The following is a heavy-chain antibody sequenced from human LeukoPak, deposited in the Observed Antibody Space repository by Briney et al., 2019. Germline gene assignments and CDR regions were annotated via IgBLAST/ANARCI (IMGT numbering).Heavy chain of an antibody. Sequence: SETLSLTCTVSGGSISSGGYYWSWIRQHPGKGLEWIGYIYYSGSTYYNPSLKSRVTISVDTSKNQFSLKLSSVTAADTAVYYCARGDCSSTSCYGETWGQGTLVTVSS. V-gene: IGHV4-31*03. D-gene: IGHD2-2*01. CDR1: GGSISSGGYY. J-gene: IGHJ5*02. CDR2: IYYSGST. CDR3: ARGDCSSTSCYGET.